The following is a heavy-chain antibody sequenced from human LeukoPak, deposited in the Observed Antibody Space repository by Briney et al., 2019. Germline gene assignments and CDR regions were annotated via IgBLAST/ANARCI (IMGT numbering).Heavy chain of an antibody. CDR3: AKPSSGWYLFDY. V-gene: IGHV3-23*01. D-gene: IGHD6-19*01. Sequence: GGSLRLSCAASGFTFSNYAMSWVRQAPGKGREWVSTISGSGGSTYYADSVRGRFTITRDNSKNTLYLQMSSLRAEDTAVYYCAKPSSGWYLFDYWGQGTLVTVSS. CDR2: ISGSGGST. J-gene: IGHJ4*02. CDR1: GFTFSNYA.